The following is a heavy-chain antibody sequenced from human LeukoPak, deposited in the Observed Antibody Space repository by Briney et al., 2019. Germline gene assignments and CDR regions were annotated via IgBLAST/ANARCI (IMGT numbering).Heavy chain of an antibody. CDR2: IRYSGRTT. CDR3: LGVNTVTLPSDVY. Sequence: PGGSLRLSCATSGFTFSNYAMSWVRQAPGKGLEWLAAIRYSGRTTYYADSVEGRFTTSSDNSKNALYLQMNNLRAEDTAVYATLGVNTVTLPSDVYWGQGTLVTVSS. D-gene: IGHD4-17*01. J-gene: IGHJ4*02. V-gene: IGHV3-23*01. CDR1: GFTFSNYA.